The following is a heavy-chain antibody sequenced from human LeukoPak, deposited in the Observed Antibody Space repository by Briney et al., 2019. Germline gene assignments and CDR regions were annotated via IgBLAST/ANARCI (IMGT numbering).Heavy chain of an antibody. CDR2: VSGVGGST. Sequence: PGGSLRLSCAASGFIFRNYAMTWVRQAPGKGLEWVSAVSGVGGSTYYADSVKGRFTISRDNSKSTLYLQMNSLSAEDTAVYYCAKRTVGEGPPFDYWGQGTLVTVPS. CDR1: GFIFRNYA. V-gene: IGHV3-23*01. CDR3: AKRTVGEGPPFDY. D-gene: IGHD3-16*01. J-gene: IGHJ4*02.